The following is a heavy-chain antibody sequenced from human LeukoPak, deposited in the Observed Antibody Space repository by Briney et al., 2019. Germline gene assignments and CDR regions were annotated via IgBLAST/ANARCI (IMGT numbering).Heavy chain of an antibody. CDR1: GGSISSSSYY. V-gene: IGHV4-39*01. D-gene: IGHD6-13*01. Sequence: SETLSLTCTVSGGSISSSSYYWGWIRQPPGKGLEWIGSIYYSGSTYYNPSLKSRVTISVDTSKNQFSLKLSSVTAADTAVYYCARSNISSWCYAGHFDYWGQGTLVTVSS. J-gene: IGHJ4*02. CDR3: ARSNISSWCYAGHFDY. CDR2: IYYSGST.